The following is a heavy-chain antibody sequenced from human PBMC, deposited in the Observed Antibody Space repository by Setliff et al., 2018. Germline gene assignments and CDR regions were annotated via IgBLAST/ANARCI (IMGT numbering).Heavy chain of an antibody. CDR1: GYTFTSYD. J-gene: IGHJ6*02. V-gene: IGHV1-8*01. D-gene: IGHD3-10*01. Sequence: GASVKVSCKASGYTFTSYDINWVRQATGQGLEWMGWMNPNSGNTGYAQKFQGRVTMTRNTSISTAYMELSSLRSEDTAVYYCARAIKEAHYYYGSVSIDYYGMDVWGQGTTVTVSS. CDR2: MNPNSGNT. CDR3: ARAIKEAHYYYGSVSIDYYGMDV.